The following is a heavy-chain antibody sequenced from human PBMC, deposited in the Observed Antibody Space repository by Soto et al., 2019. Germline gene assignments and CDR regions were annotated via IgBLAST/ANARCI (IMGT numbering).Heavy chain of an antibody. CDR3: ASQKLDVPAFFDY. CDR1: GGSLRGYS. Sequence: SETLSLTCTVSGGSLRGYSWSWIRQSPGKGLEWIGYVYSGGGTNYSPSFMGRVTISVDTTDNQFSLKLNSVTAADTAVYYCASQKLDVPAFFDYWSQGTLVTVSS. V-gene: IGHV4-59*08. CDR2: VYSGGGT. J-gene: IGHJ4*02. D-gene: IGHD3-3*02.